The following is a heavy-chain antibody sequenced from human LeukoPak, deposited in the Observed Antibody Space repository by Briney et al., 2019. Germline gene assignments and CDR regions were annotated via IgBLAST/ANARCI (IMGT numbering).Heavy chain of an antibody. CDR2: IYYSGST. J-gene: IGHJ4*02. CDR1: GGSISSGDYY. D-gene: IGHD3-16*01. V-gene: IGHV4-30-4*01. Sequence: SETLSLTCTVSGGSISSGDYYWSWIRQPPGKGLEWIGYIYYSGSTYYNPSLKSRVTISVDTSKNQFSLKLSSVTAADTAVYYCAREVGRVTTSFDYWGQGTLVTVSS. CDR3: AREVGRVTTSFDY.